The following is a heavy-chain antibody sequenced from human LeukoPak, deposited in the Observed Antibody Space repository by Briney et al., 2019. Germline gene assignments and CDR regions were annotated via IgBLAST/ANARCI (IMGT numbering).Heavy chain of an antibody. CDR1: GGTFSSYA. CDR3: ARSFRGSYLRPDAFDI. V-gene: IGHV1-69*05. D-gene: IGHD1-26*01. CDR2: IIPIFGTA. Sequence: SVKVSCKASGGTFSSYAISWVRQAPGQGLEWMGGIIPIFGTANYAQKFQGRVMITTDESTSTAYMELSSLRSEDTAVYYCARSFRGSYLRPDAFDIWGQGTMVTVSS. J-gene: IGHJ3*02.